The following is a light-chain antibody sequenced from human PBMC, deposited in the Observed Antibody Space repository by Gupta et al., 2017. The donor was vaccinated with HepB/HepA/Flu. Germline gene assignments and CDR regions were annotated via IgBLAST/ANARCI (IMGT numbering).Light chain of an antibody. CDR3: QQRSNWPST. Sequence: EILLPQSPATLSLSPGERATLSCRASQSLSSYLAWYQQKPGQAPRLLIYDASNRATGIPARFSGSGSGTDFTLTISSLEPEDFAVYYCQQRSNWPSTFGQGTRLEIK. CDR2: DAS. CDR1: QSLSSY. J-gene: IGKJ5*01. V-gene: IGKV3-11*01.